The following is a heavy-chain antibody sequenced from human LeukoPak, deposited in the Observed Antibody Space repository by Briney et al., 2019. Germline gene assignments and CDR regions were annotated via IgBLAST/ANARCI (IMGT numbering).Heavy chain of an antibody. D-gene: IGHD3-10*01. CDR1: GFAFSYEN. V-gene: IGHV3-21*01. Sequence: GGSLRPSCAASGFAFSYENMNWVRQVPEKGLEWVSSISRASTYIHYADSLEGRFTISRDNAKNSLYLQMNSLRVEDTGVYYCARDEGVWGQGTLVTVSS. CDR3: ARDEGV. CDR2: ISRASTYI. J-gene: IGHJ4*02.